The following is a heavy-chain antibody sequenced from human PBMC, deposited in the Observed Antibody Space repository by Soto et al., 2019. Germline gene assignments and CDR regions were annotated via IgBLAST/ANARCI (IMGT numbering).Heavy chain of an antibody. J-gene: IGHJ4*02. CDR3: ARVDIVVVPAAILFAY. V-gene: IGHV4-34*01. D-gene: IGHD2-2*03. CDR1: GGSFSGYY. CDR2: INHSGST. Sequence: PSETLSLTCAVYGGSFSGYYWSWIRQPPGKGLEWIGEINHSGSTNYNPSLKSRVTISVDTSKNQFSLKLSSVTAADTAVYYCARVDIVVVPAAILFAYWGQGTLVTVSS.